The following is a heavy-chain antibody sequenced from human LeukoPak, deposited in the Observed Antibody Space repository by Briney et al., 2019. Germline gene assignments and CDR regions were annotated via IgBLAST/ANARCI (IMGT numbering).Heavy chain of an antibody. CDR2: MNPNSGNT. Sequence: ASVKVSCKASGYTFKNYDINWVRQATGQGLEWMGGMNPNSGNTGFAQKFQDRVSRTRDTSINTAYMELTSLRSGDTAVYYCARATPGGLHGYSFDYWGQGTVVTVYS. CDR3: ARATPGGLHGYSFDY. CDR1: GYTFKNYD. D-gene: IGHD5-24*01. J-gene: IGHJ4*02. V-gene: IGHV1-8*02.